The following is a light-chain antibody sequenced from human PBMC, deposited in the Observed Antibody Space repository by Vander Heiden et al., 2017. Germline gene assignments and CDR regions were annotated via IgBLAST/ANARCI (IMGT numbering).Light chain of an antibody. CDR2: GNS. J-gene: IGLJ1*01. CDR1: NSNSGAGYD. Sequence: QSVLTQPPPVSGAPGQRVPISCTGSNSNSGAGYDVPWYQQLPGTAPKLLIYGNSNRPSGVPDRFSGSKSGTSASLAITGLQAEDEADYYCQSYDSSLSVYVFGTGTKVTVL. V-gene: IGLV1-40*01. CDR3: QSYDSSLSVYV.